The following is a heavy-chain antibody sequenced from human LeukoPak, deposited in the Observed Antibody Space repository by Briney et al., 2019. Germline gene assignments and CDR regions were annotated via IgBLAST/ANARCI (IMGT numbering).Heavy chain of an antibody. V-gene: IGHV3-30*03. J-gene: IGHJ4*02. CDR2: ISYDGSNK. Sequence: PGGSLRLSCAASGFTFSSYGMHWVRQAPGKGLEWVAVISYDGSNKYYADSVKGRFTISRDNSKNTLYLQMNSLRAEDTAVYYCARDASDKYDSASRIHLDSWGQGTLVTVSS. D-gene: IGHD2-15*01. CDR3: ARDASDKYDSASRIHLDS. CDR1: GFTFSSYG.